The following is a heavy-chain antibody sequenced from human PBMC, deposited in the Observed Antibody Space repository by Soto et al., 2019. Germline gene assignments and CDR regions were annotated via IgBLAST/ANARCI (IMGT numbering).Heavy chain of an antibody. V-gene: IGHV4-30-4*01. CDR1: GVSISSGEYY. J-gene: IGHJ4*02. CDR2: IYYSGST. CDR3: ARGSALYGYNSKYFDS. Sequence: SETLSLTCSVSGVSISSGEYYWSWIRQPPGKGLEWIGYIYYSGSTYYNPSLKSRLTISVDRSKNQFALKLSSVTAADTALYYCARGSALYGYNSKYFDSWGQGTLVTVSS. D-gene: IGHD5-18*01.